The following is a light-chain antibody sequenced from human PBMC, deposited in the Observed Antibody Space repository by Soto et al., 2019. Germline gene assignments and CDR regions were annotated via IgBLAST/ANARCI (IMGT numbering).Light chain of an antibody. Sequence: QSVLTQPASVSGAPGPRVTISCTGSSSNIGAEYGIRWYQHLPGTAPKLLIYGVKRRPSGVPDRYSGSKSGSSASLAIAGLQAEDEADYYCQSYDDGLGGFYVFGTGTKVTVL. J-gene: IGLJ1*01. CDR3: QSYDDGLGGFYV. V-gene: IGLV1-40*01. CDR2: GVK. CDR1: SSNIGAEYG.